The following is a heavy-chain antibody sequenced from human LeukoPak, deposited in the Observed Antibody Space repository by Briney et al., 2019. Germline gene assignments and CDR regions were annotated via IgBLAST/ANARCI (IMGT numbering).Heavy chain of an antibody. D-gene: IGHD2-8*02. J-gene: IGHJ4*02. Sequence: KPSETLSPTCTVAGGSVSSHDGAWVRQPPGKRREWIGYVYYSGRTSYNPYPQRRVSLPVDTSNSQFPLQLSFVTAADTAVYYCARVGTGGLLDYWGQGSLLTVSS. CDR1: GGSVSSHD. CDR2: VYYSGRT. CDR3: ARVGTGGLLDY. V-gene: IGHV4-59*02.